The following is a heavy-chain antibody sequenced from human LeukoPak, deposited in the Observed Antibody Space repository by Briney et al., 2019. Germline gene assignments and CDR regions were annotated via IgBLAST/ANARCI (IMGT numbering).Heavy chain of an antibody. CDR3: ARVNDIAVVAAAAPHYEY. CDR2: ISAYKGVT. CDR1: GYTFISYG. V-gene: IGHV1-18*01. J-gene: IGHJ4*02. D-gene: IGHD2-15*01. Sequence: GASVKVSCKPSGYTFISYGISWVRQAPGQGLEWVGWISAYKGVTDYAQKFQGRVAMTTDTSTSTVHMELKSLTFEDTAVYYCARVNDIAVVAAAAPHYEYWGQGTLVTVSS.